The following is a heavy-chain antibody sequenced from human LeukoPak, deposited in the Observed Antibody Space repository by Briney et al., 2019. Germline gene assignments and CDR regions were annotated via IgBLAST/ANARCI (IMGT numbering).Heavy chain of an antibody. D-gene: IGHD3-10*01. Sequence: GGCLRLSCAASGFTFSSYAVHWVRQAPGKGLGWVGVISYDGSKKYYTDSVKGRFTISRDNSKNTLYLKMNSLRAEDTAVYYCARDLPHYYGSGSYSDYYYYGMDVWVKGTTTTVSS. CDR3: ARDLPHYYGSGSYSDYYYYGMDV. J-gene: IGHJ6*04. CDR1: GFTFSSYA. CDR2: ISYDGSKK. V-gene: IGHV3-30*04.